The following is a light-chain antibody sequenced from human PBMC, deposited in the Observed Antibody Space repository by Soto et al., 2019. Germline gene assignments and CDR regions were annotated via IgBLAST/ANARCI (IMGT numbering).Light chain of an antibody. CDR2: GTS. V-gene: IGKV1-39*01. Sequence: DIQMTQSPSSLSASVGDRVTITCRASQSISNSLNWYQQEPGKAPNLLIYGTSSLQSGVPSRFSGSGSGTDFTLTISSLQREDFATYYCQQSYSSSWTFGQGTKVDIK. CDR3: QQSYSSSWT. CDR1: QSISNS. J-gene: IGKJ1*01.